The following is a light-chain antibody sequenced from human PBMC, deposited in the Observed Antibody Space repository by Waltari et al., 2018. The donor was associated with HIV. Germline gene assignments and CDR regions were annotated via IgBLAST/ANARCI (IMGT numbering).Light chain of an antibody. CDR3: AAWDDNLNGM. Sequence: QSVLTQPPSVSGTPGQNVTISCSGSSTHLGSNIVNWYQQVPEAAPKLLIYSNDQRPSGVPDRFAGSKSGTSASLAISGLQSADEADYYCAAWDDNLNGMFGGGTKLTV. J-gene: IGLJ3*02. CDR2: SND. CDR1: STHLGSNI. V-gene: IGLV1-44*01.